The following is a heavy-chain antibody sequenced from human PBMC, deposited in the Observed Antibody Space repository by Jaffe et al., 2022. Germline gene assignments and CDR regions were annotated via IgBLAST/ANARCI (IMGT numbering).Heavy chain of an antibody. D-gene: IGHD3-10*01. CDR1: GFTFSNAW. CDR2: IKSKTDGGTT. CDR3: TTDKRLLLWFRELLAY. J-gene: IGHJ4*02. Sequence: EVQLVESGGGLVKPGGSLRLSCAASGFTFSNAWMSWVRQAPGKGLEWVGRIKSKTDGGTTDYAAPVKGRFTISRDDSKNTLYLQMNSLKTEDTAVYYCTTDKRLLLWFRELLAYWGQGTLVTVSS. V-gene: IGHV3-15*01.